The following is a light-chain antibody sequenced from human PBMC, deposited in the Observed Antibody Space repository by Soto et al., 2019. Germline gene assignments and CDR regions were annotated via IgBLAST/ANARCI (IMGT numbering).Light chain of an antibody. CDR3: QQYNDSPLT. Sequence: EILMTQSPATLSVSPGERATLSCGASQSVSSNLAWYQQKPGQAPRLLIYGASTRATGIPARFSGSGSGTEFTLTISSLQSEDFAIYYCQQYNDSPLTFGQGTKVDIK. CDR2: GAS. V-gene: IGKV3-15*01. CDR1: QSVSSN. J-gene: IGKJ1*01.